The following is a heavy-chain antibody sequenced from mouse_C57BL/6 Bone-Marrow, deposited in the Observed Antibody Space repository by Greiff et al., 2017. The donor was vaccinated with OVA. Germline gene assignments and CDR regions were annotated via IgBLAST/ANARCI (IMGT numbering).Heavy chain of an antibody. CDR2: ISNGGGST. V-gene: IGHV5-12*01. Sequence: EVQGVESGGGLVQPGGSLKLSCAASGFTFSDYYMYWVRQTPEKRLEWVAYISNGGGSTYYPDTVKGRFTIYRDNAKNALYLQMSRLKSEDTAMYYCARPYYYGSSRYYYAMDYWGQGTSVTVSS. D-gene: IGHD1-1*01. J-gene: IGHJ4*01. CDR3: ARPYYYGSSRYYYAMDY. CDR1: GFTFSDYY.